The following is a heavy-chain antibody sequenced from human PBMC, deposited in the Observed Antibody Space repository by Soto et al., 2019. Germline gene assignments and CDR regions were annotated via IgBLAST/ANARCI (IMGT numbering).Heavy chain of an antibody. D-gene: IGHD5-12*01. Sequence: QVQLVQSGAEVKKPGSSVKVSCKASGGTFSSYAISWVRQAPGQGLEWMGGIIPIFGTANYAQKFQGRVTITADESTSKAYMELSSLRSEDTAVYYCASARRDGYKGGFDYWGQGTLVTVSS. CDR3: ASARRDGYKGGFDY. CDR1: GGTFSSYA. J-gene: IGHJ4*02. V-gene: IGHV1-69*12. CDR2: IIPIFGTA.